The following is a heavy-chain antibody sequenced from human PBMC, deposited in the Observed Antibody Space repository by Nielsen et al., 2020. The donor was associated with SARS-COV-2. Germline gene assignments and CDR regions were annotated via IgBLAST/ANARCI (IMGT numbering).Heavy chain of an antibody. D-gene: IGHD3-22*01. CDR1: GFSVSSSY. CDR3: TTGGWLLGYYYYGMDV. J-gene: IGHJ6*02. V-gene: IGHV3-15*01. CDR2: IKSKTDGGTT. Sequence: GESLKISCAASGFSVSSSYMSWVRQAPGKGLEWVGRIKSKTDGGTTDYAAPVKGRFTISRDDSKNTLYLQMNSLKTEDTAVYYCTTGGWLLGYYYYGMDVWGQGTTVTVSS.